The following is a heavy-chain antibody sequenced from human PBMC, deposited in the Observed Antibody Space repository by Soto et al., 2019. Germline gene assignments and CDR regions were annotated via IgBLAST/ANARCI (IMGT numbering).Heavy chain of an antibody. CDR3: ARYALNFRCSGGSCYHPPGFAFDI. CDR1: GFTLRRYN. CDR2: ISSSSSYI. J-gene: IGHJ3*02. V-gene: IGHV3-21*01. Sequence: GGALRHSCCGSGFTLRRYNMNLGRPAPGKGVEWVSSISSSSSYIYYADSVKGRFTISRDNAKNSLYLQMNSLRAEDTAVYYCARYALNFRCSGGSCYHPPGFAFDIWGQGTMVTVSS. D-gene: IGHD2-15*01.